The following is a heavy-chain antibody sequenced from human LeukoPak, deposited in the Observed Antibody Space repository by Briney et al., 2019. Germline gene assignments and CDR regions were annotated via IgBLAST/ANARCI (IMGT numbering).Heavy chain of an antibody. J-gene: IGHJ4*02. V-gene: IGHV4-4*07. CDR1: GGSISSYY. CDR2: IYTSGST. D-gene: IGHD3-22*01. CDR3: ARATYYYDSSGYGFDY. Sequence: SETLSLTCTVSGGSISSYYWSWIRQPAGKGLEWIGRIYTSGSTNYNPSLKRRVTMSVDTSKNQFSLKLSSVTAADTAVYYCARATYYYDSSGYGFDYWGQGTLVTVSS.